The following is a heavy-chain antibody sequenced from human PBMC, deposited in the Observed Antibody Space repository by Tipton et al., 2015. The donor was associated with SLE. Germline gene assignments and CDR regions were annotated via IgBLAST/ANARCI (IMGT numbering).Heavy chain of an antibody. V-gene: IGHV1-8*01. CDR1: GYTLSSYG. J-gene: IGHJ5*02. CDR2: MNPNSGNT. CDR3: ARGSAGYSSSWGWFDP. Sequence: QLVQSGAEVKKPGASVKVSCKASGYTLSSYGFIWLRQATGQGLEWMGWMNPNSGNTGYAQKFQGRVTMTRNTSIGTAYMELSSLRSEDTAVYYCARGSAGYSSSWGWFDPWGQGTLATVSS. D-gene: IGHD6-13*01.